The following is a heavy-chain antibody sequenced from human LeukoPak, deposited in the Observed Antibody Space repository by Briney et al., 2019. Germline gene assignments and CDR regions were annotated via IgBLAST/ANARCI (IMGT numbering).Heavy chain of an antibody. CDR3: AKDFPSSIVTN. CDR1: GFTFSDYA. Sequence: QPGGSLRLSCAVSGFTFSDYAMSWVRQAPGKGLEWVSGISNSGHSTYYIASVKGRFTVSRDNSKSTLFLQMNSLRAEDTAVYYCAKDFPSSIVTNRGQGTLVTVSS. V-gene: IGHV3-23*01. CDR2: ISNSGHST. D-gene: IGHD6-6*01. J-gene: IGHJ4*01.